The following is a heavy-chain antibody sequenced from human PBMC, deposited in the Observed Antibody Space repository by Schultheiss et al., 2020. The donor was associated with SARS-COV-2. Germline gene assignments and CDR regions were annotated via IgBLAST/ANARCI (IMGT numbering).Heavy chain of an antibody. CDR3: ARDEEYGGNAVHY. CDR2: ISGSGGST. D-gene: IGHD4-23*01. V-gene: IGHV3-23*01. J-gene: IGHJ4*02. Sequence: GGSLRLSCAASGFTFSNAWMSWVRQAPGKGLEWVSAISGSGGSTYYADSVKGRFTISRDNSKNTLYLQMNSLRAEDTAVYYCARDEEYGGNAVHYWGQGTLVTVSS. CDR1: GFTFSNAW.